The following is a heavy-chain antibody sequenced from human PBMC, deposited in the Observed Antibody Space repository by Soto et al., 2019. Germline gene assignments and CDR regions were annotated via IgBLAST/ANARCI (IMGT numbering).Heavy chain of an antibody. CDR3: ARSVFP. CDR2: IYYSGNT. Sequence: TLSLTFTVSGGSITSGGYYWSWIRQHPGRGLEWIGYIYYSGNTYYNPSLKGRVTISVDTSKNQFSLKLTSVTAADTAVYYCARSVFPWGQGTLVTVSS. V-gene: IGHV4-31*03. J-gene: IGHJ5*02. CDR1: GGSITSGGYY.